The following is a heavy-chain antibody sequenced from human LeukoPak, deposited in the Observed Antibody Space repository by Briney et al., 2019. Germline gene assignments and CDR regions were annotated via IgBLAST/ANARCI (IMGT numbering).Heavy chain of an antibody. Sequence: GESLKISCKGSGYTFTNYWIGWVRQMPGKGLEWMGSIYPGDSDTRYSPSFQGQVTISVDKSISTAYLQWSSLQASDTAMYYCARLGYCGSTSCHRSIVFYYYYVDVWGKGATVTVSS. J-gene: IGHJ6*03. CDR2: IYPGDSDT. V-gene: IGHV5-51*01. CDR1: GYTFTNYW. CDR3: ARLGYCGSTSCHRSIVFYYYYVDV. D-gene: IGHD2-2*03.